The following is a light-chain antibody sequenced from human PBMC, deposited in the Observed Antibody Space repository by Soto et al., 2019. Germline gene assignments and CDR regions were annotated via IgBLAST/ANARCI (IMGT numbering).Light chain of an antibody. CDR1: SRDVGGYNY. CDR3: CSHTTSNSRQIV. Sequence: QSVLTQPASVSGSPGQSITISCTGTSRDVGGYNYVSLYQQHPGKAPKFMVYDVSNRPPGGSNRFSGSKSGNTASLTISGLQAEHEADYYCCSHTTSNSRQIVVGTGTKVTGL. V-gene: IGLV2-14*01. CDR2: DVS. J-gene: IGLJ1*01.